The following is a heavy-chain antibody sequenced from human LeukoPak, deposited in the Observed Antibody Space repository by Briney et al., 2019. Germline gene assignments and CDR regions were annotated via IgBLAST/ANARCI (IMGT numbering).Heavy chain of an antibody. Sequence: GGSLRLSCAASGFTFSSYAMSWVRQAPGKGLEWVSTISGSGVSTYYADSVKGRFTISRDNSKSTLYLQMISLKTEDTAVYYCTRHRYGTTDMEGWGQGTLVTVSS. V-gene: IGHV3-23*01. D-gene: IGHD2/OR15-2a*01. CDR3: TRHRYGTTDMEG. J-gene: IGHJ4*02. CDR2: ISGSGVST. CDR1: GFTFSSYA.